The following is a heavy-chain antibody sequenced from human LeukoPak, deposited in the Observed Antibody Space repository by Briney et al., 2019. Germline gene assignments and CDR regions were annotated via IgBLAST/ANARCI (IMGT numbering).Heavy chain of an antibody. CDR3: ARVSALYDFWSGYYPGFGY. D-gene: IGHD3-3*01. V-gene: IGHV1-2*02. CDR1: GYTFTGYY. Sequence: ASVKVSCKASGYTFTGYYMHWVRQAPGQGLEWMGWINPNSGGTNYAQKFQGRVTMTRDTSISTAYMELSRLRSDDTAVYYCARVSALYDFWSGYYPGFGYWGQGTLVTVSS. CDR2: INPNSGGT. J-gene: IGHJ4*02.